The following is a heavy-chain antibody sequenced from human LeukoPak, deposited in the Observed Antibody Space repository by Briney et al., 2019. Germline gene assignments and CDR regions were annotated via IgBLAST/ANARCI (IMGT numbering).Heavy chain of an antibody. CDR3: ARYSTIFGVVGCYFDY. CDR1: GGSISIYY. CDR2: IYYSGST. Sequence: SETLSLTCTASGGSISIYYWSWIRKPPGKGLEWIGYIYYSGSTNYNPSLKSRVTISVGTSKNQFSLKLSSVTAADTAVYYCARYSTIFGVVGCYFDYWGQGTLVTVSS. V-gene: IGHV4-59*01. D-gene: IGHD3-3*01. J-gene: IGHJ4*02.